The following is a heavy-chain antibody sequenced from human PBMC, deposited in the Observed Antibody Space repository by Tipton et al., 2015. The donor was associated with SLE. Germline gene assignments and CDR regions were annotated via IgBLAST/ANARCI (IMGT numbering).Heavy chain of an antibody. J-gene: IGHJ4*02. Sequence: QVQLVQSGPEVKKPGSSVKVSCKASGGTFSTYAISWVRQAPGQGLEWMGGIIPIFGTTNYAQKFQGRVTITADESTSTAYVEVSSLRSEDTAVYYCARARRAMTTVTTSDYWGQGTLVTVSS. CDR1: GGTFSTYA. D-gene: IGHD4-17*01. CDR2: IIPIFGTT. V-gene: IGHV1-69*01. CDR3: ARARRAMTTVTTSDY.